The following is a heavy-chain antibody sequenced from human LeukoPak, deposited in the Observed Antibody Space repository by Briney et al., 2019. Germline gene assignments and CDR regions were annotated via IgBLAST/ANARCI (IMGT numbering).Heavy chain of an antibody. V-gene: IGHV3-48*01. CDR3: ATLDPYYDFWSGPNDADY. J-gene: IGHJ4*02. D-gene: IGHD3-3*01. CDR1: GFTFSSYS. CDR2: ISSSSSTI. Sequence: PGGSLRLSCAASGFTFSSYSMNWVRQAPGKGLEWVSYISSSSSTIYYADSVKGRFTISRDNAKNSLYLQMNSLRAEDTAVYYCATLDPYYDFWSGPNDADYWGQGTLVTVSS.